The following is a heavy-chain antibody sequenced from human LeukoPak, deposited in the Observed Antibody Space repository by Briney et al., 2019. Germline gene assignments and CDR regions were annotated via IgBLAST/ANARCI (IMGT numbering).Heavy chain of an antibody. CDR1: GGTFSSYA. Sequence: GSSVKVSCKASGGTFSSYAISWVRQAPGQGLEWMGGIIPIFGTANYAQKFQGRVTITADESTSTAYMEPSSLRSEDTAVYYCARASAYGGNPDYYYYYYMDVWGKGTTVTVSS. V-gene: IGHV1-69*01. CDR3: ARASAYGGNPDYYYYYYMDV. CDR2: IIPIFGTA. D-gene: IGHD4-23*01. J-gene: IGHJ6*03.